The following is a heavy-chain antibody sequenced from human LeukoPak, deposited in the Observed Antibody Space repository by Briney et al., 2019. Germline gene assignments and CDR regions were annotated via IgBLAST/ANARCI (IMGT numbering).Heavy chain of an antibody. D-gene: IGHD3-16*01. CDR3: AKEDYDYVWGSQSGMDV. V-gene: IGHV3-30*18. Sequence: GGSLRLSCAASGFTFSSYGMHWVRQAPGKGLEWVAVISYDGSNKYYADSVKGRFTISRDNSKNTLYLQMNSLRAEDTAVYYCAKEDYDYVWGSQSGMDVWGQGTTVTVS. CDR2: ISYDGSNK. CDR1: GFTFSSYG. J-gene: IGHJ6*02.